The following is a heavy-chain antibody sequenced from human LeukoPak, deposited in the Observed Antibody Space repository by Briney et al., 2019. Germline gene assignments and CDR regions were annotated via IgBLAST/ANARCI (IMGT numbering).Heavy chain of an antibody. CDR1: GFTFDDYA. Sequence: GGSLRLSCAASGFTFDDYAMHWVRQAPGKGLEWVSGISWNSGSIGYADSVKGRFTISRDNAKNSLYLQMNSLRAEDTALYYCARGGEWLVQRVDYWGQGTLVTVSS. D-gene: IGHD6-19*01. CDR2: ISWNSGSI. CDR3: ARGGEWLVQRVDY. V-gene: IGHV3-9*01. J-gene: IGHJ4*02.